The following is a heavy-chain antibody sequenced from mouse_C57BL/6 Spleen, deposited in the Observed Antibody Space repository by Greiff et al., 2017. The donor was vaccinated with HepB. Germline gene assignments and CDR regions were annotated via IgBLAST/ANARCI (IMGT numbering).Heavy chain of an antibody. CDR1: GYTFTSYW. Sequence: QVQLQQPGAELVKPGASVKLSCKASGYTFTSYWMHWVKQRPGQGLEWIGMIHPNSGSTNYNEKFKSKATLTVDKSSSTAYMQLSSLTSEDSAVYYCARSGLYYSDDFDYWGQGTTLTVSS. V-gene: IGHV1-64*01. CDR2: IHPNSGST. CDR3: ARSGLYYSDDFDY. D-gene: IGHD1-1*01. J-gene: IGHJ2*01.